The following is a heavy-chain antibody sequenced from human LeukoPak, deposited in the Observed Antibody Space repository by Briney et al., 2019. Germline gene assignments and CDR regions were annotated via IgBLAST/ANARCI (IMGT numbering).Heavy chain of an antibody. V-gene: IGHV5-51*01. D-gene: IGHD4-11*01. CDR2: IYPGDSDT. CDR3: ARYRLFLAVSASYGLDV. CDR1: GYSFTSYW. J-gene: IGHJ6*02. Sequence: GESLKISCKGSGYSFTSYWIGWVRQMPGKGLEWMGIIYPGDSDTRYSPSFPGQVTMSVDKASDTAYLQWSSLTASDSAIYYCARYRLFLAVSASYGLDVWGQGTTVTVSS.